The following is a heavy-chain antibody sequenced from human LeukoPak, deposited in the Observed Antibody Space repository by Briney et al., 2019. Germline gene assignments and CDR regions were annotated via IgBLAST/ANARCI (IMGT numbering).Heavy chain of an antibody. CDR1: GFTFSDYY. V-gene: IGHV3-11*04. CDR3: AKDRKTVDSHYMDV. CDR2: ISSSGSTI. D-gene: IGHD7-27*01. J-gene: IGHJ6*03. Sequence: PGGSLRLSCAASGFTFSDYYMSWIRQAPGKGLEWVSYISSSGSTIYYADSVKGRFTISRDNSKNTLYLQMNSLRAEDTAVYYCAKDRKTVDSHYMDVWGKGTTVTVSS.